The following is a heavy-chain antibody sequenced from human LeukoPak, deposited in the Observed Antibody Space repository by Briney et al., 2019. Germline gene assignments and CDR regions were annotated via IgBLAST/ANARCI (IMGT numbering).Heavy chain of an antibody. D-gene: IGHD3-3*01. CDR3: ARGAYYDFWSGYSHYYYYYGMDV. J-gene: IGHJ6*02. CDR1: GFTFSSYW. CDR2: INSDGSST. Sequence: PGGSLRLSCAASGFTFSSYWMHWVRQAPGKGLVWVSRINSDGSSTSYADSVKGRFTISRDNAKNTLYLQMNSLRAEDTAVYYCARGAYYDFWSGYSHYYYYYGMDVWGQGTTVTVSS. V-gene: IGHV3-74*01.